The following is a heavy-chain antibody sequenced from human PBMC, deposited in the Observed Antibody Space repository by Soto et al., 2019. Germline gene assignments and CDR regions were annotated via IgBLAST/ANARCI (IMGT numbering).Heavy chain of an antibody. J-gene: IGHJ4*02. V-gene: IGHV1-18*01. CDR1: GYTFRNYG. CDR3: AKSPRNEVEPD. D-gene: IGHD1-1*01. CDR2: INTYNGIT. Sequence: QVQLVQSGGEVRKPGASVKVSCKASGYTFRNYGINWVRQAPGQGLEWMAWINTYNGITDYAQQFQDRVTLTTDTSPSTAYMGLRGLRSDVTAVYWCAKSPRNEVEPDWGQGTLVIVSS.